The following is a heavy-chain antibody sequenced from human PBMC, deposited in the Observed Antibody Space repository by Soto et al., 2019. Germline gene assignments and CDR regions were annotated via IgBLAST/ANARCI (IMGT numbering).Heavy chain of an antibody. D-gene: IGHD1-1*01. CDR2: LNGGTGQT. CDR1: GYTFSTYA. J-gene: IGHJ6*04. Sequence: ASVKVSCKASGYTFSTYAMHWVRQAPGQSLEWMGWLNGGTGQTRYSQKFQDRVIITRDTSASTGYMELSSLTSEDTAVYYCARGKGMEENYFYYGLDIWGKGPTVPVSS. CDR3: ARGKGMEENYFYYGLDI. V-gene: IGHV1-3*01.